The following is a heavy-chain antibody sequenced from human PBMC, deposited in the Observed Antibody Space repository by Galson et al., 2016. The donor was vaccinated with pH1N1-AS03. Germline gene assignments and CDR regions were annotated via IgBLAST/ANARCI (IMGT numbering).Heavy chain of an antibody. D-gene: IGHD6-25*01. Sequence: SLRLSCAASGFTFVRYKLHWVRQAPGKGLEWVAVIMYDGNRKYYADSVNGRFTISRDNSKNPLYLQMNSLRPEDTGVYYCARGSGDFLRTDGLDIWGQGTMVTVSS. CDR1: GFTFVRYK. CDR3: ARGSGDFLRTDGLDI. V-gene: IGHV3-30*07. J-gene: IGHJ3*02. CDR2: IMYDGNRK.